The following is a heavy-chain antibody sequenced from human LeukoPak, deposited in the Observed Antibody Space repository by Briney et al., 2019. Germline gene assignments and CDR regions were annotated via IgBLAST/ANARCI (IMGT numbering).Heavy chain of an antibody. CDR2: IRYDGSNK. D-gene: IGHD6-19*01. V-gene: IGHV3-30*02. CDR1: GFTFSSYG. Sequence: GGSLRLSCAASGFTFSSYGMHWVRQAPGKGLEWVAFIRYDGSNKYYADSVKGRFTISRDNSKNTLYLQMNSLRAEDTAVYYCARDGDSSGWFYYFDYWGQGTLVTVSS. CDR3: ARDGDSSGWFYYFDY. J-gene: IGHJ4*02.